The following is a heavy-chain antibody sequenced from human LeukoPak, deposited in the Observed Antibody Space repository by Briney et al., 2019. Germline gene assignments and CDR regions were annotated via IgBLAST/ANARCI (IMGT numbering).Heavy chain of an antibody. CDR3: ARAVAGPFDC. V-gene: IGHV4-59*01. CDR2: IYYSGST. J-gene: IGHJ4*02. Sequence: PSETLSLTCTVSGGSISSYYWSWIRQPPGKGLEWIGYIYYSGSTNYNPSLKSRVTISVDRSKNQFSLKLSSVTAADTAVYYCARAVAGPFDCWGQGTLVTVSS. CDR1: GGSISSYY. D-gene: IGHD6-19*01.